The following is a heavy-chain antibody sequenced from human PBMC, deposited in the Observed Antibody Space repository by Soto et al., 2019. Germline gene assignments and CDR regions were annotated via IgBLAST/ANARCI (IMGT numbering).Heavy chain of an antibody. J-gene: IGHJ4*02. D-gene: IGHD2-2*01. CDR2: MYHSGST. CDR1: GGSISSSSYY. Sequence: SETLSLTCSDSGGSISSSSYYWGWIREPPGKGLDWIGTMYHSGSTYYNPSLKSRVTISVDTSKNQFSLRLSSVTAADSAVYYCARHHCRSIGCYYDYWGPGTLVTVS. V-gene: IGHV4-39*01. CDR3: ARHHCRSIGCYYDY.